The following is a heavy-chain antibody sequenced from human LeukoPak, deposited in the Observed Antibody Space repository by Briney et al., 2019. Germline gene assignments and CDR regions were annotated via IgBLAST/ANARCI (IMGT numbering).Heavy chain of an antibody. D-gene: IGHD6-13*01. CDR1: GFTFSSYS. V-gene: IGHV3-21*01. CDR3: ARAPYSSSWYADY. J-gene: IGHJ4*02. Sequence: GGSLRLSCAASGFTFSSYSMNWVRQAPGRGLEWVSSISSSSSYIYYADSVKGRFTISRDNAKNSLYLQMNSLRAEDTAVYYCARAPYSSSWYADYWGQGTLVTVSS. CDR2: ISSSSSYI.